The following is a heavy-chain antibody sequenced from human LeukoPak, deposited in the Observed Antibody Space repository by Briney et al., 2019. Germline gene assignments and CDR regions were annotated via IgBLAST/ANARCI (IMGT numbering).Heavy chain of an antibody. CDR1: GFTFSSFG. Sequence: GGSLRLSCAASGFTFSSFGMHWVRQAPGKGLEWVAVISYDGSNKYYADSAKGRFTISRDNSQNTLYLQMNSLRLEDTAVYYCGRLMGGYDSYFYGMDVWGQGTTVTVSS. J-gene: IGHJ6*02. CDR3: GRLMGGYDSYFYGMDV. CDR2: ISYDGSNK. D-gene: IGHD5-12*01. V-gene: IGHV3-30*03.